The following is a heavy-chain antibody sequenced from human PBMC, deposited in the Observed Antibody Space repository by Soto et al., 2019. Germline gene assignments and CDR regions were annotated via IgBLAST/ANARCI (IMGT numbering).Heavy chain of an antibody. CDR2: IYFSGST. J-gene: IGHJ4*02. CDR1: GFSISNTSYY. Sequence: XETLCLTCSVSGFSISNTSYYWGWIRQPPGKGLEWVGTIYFSGSTFYNPSLKSRVTISIDTSKNQFSLRLSSVTAADTAVYYCARHGSYWGQGTLVTVSS. CDR3: ARHGSY. V-gene: IGHV4-39*01.